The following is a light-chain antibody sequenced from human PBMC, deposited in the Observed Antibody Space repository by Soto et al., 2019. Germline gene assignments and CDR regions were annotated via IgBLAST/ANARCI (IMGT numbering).Light chain of an antibody. Sequence: EIVMTQSPATLSVSPGERATLSCRASQSVNSYLAWYQQRPGQAPRLLIYGASTRATGIPARFSGSGSGTEFSLTISSLQSEDFAVYYCQQYNSWPPLFTFGPGTKVDIK. J-gene: IGKJ3*01. CDR3: QQYNSWPPLFT. CDR1: QSVNSY. CDR2: GAS. V-gene: IGKV3-15*01.